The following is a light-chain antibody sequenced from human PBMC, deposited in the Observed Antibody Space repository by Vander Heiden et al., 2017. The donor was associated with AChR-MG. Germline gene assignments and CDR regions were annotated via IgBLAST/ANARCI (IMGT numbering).Light chain of an antibody. V-gene: IGKV3-20*01. CDR1: QSAFNNY. CDR3: QQDGRSWT. Sequence: ESVLTQSPGTLSLSPGEGATLSCRASQSAFNNYLAWYQQRPGQAPRLLIYGASNRANGVPGKFIGRGSGGDFTLTITTMDHEDSGVYYWQQDGRSWTFGQRTKVEV. J-gene: IGKJ1*01. CDR2: GAS.